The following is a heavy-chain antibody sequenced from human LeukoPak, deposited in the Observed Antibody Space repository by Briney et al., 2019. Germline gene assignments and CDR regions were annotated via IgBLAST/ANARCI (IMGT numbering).Heavy chain of an antibody. Sequence: GGSLRLSCAASGFTFSDYYMGWIRQAPGKGPEWISYITSSGSSVYYPDSVKGRFTISRDNAKNSLYLQMNSLRAEDTAVYYCARPHSMVRGVSGLDVWGKGTTVTVSS. J-gene: IGHJ6*04. CDR1: GFTFSDYY. CDR2: ITSSGSSV. V-gene: IGHV3-11*04. D-gene: IGHD3-10*01. CDR3: ARPHSMVRGVSGLDV.